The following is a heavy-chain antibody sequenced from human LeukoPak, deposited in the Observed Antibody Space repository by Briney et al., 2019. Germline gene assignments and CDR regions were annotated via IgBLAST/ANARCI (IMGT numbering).Heavy chain of an antibody. J-gene: IGHJ4*02. Sequence: SETLSLTCTVSGGSISGYYWTWIRQPPGKGLEWIGYIHSSGNTNYNPSLKSRVTISVGTSKNQFSLKLSSVTAADTAVYYCARRPYGGPFDYWGQGTLVTVSS. V-gene: IGHV4-59*08. CDR1: GGSISGYY. D-gene: IGHD4-23*01. CDR3: ARRPYGGPFDY. CDR2: IHSSGNT.